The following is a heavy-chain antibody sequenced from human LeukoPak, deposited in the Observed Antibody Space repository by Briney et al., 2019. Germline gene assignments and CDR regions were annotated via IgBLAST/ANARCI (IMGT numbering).Heavy chain of an antibody. V-gene: IGHV3-9*03. CDR3: AKDGKRGYSYGPYYYYMDV. Sequence: GGSLRLSCAASGFTFDDYAMHWVRQAPGKGLEWVSGISWNSGSIGYADSVKGRFTISRDNAKNSLYLQMNSLRAEDMALYYCAKDGKRGYSYGPYYYYMDVWGKGTTVTVSS. D-gene: IGHD5-18*01. CDR2: ISWNSGSI. J-gene: IGHJ6*03. CDR1: GFTFDDYA.